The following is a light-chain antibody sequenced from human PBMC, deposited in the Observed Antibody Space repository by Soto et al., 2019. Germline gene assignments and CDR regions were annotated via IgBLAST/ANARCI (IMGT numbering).Light chain of an antibody. CDR2: DVS. CDR1: SSDVGAYNY. Sequence: QSVLTQPASVSGSPGQSITISCTGTSSDVGAYNYDSWHQQYPGEAPKIINYDVSHRPAGVSNRFSGSKSGNTASLTISGLQIQYEADYYCSSYTSSTSYVFGTGTKVTVL. J-gene: IGLJ1*01. CDR3: SSYTSSTSYV. V-gene: IGLV2-14*01.